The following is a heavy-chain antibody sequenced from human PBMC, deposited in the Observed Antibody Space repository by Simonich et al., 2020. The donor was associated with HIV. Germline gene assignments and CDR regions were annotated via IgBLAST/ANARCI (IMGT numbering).Heavy chain of an antibody. D-gene: IGHD3-10*01. CDR3: GRTNYGSGIDY. V-gene: IGHV4-38-2*01. J-gene: IGHJ4*02. Sequence: QVHLQESGPRLVRPSETLSLTCAVSGYSVSSSYYWGWIRQPPGKGLEWIGTYHHGSSHYTPSLKSRLTISVDMSKNQVYLNLSSVTAADTAVYYCGRTNYGSGIDYWGQGTLVTVSS. CDR1: GYSVSSSYY. CDR2: YHHGSS.